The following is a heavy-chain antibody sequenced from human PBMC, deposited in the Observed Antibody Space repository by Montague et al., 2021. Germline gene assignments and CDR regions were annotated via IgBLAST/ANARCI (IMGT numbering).Heavy chain of an antibody. CDR2: IKYDGSRT. V-gene: IGHV3-74*01. CDR3: ARPAFAAALDP. Sequence: SLRLSCAASGFTFSNYWMHWVRQAPGKGLVWVSHIKYDGSRTGYADSVKGRFTISRDNAKNTLYLQMNSLRVDDTAVHYCARPAFAAALDPWGQGTLVTVSS. D-gene: IGHD6-25*01. J-gene: IGHJ5*02. CDR1: GFTFSNYW.